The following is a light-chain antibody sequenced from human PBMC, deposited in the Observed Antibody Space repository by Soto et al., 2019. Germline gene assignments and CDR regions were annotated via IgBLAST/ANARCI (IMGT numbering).Light chain of an antibody. Sequence: EIGLTQSPATLSLSPGERATLSYRASQSVSSYLAWYQQKPGQAPRLLIYDASNRATGIPARFSGSGSGTDFTLTISSLEPEDFAVYYCQQRSNWPPTWTFGQGTKV. CDR3: QQRSNWPPTWT. CDR2: DAS. J-gene: IGKJ1*01. V-gene: IGKV3-11*01. CDR1: QSVSSY.